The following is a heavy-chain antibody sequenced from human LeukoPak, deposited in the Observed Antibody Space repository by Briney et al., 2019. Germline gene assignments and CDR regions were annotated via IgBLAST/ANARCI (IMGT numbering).Heavy chain of an antibody. CDR1: GFTFSGYW. CDR2: IKQDGSEK. V-gene: IGHV3-7*03. J-gene: IGHJ5*02. Sequence: GGSLRLSCAASGFTFSGYWMSWVRQAPGKGLEWVANIKQDGSEKYYVDSVKGRFTISRDNAKTSPYLQMNSLRAEDTAVYYCAREPWGYSGSSDHWGQGTLVTVSS. D-gene: IGHD5-12*01. CDR3: AREPWGYSGSSDH.